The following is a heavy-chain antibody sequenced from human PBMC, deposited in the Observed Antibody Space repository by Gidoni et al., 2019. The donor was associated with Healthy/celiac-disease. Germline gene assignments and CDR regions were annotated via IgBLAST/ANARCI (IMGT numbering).Heavy chain of an antibody. Sequence: QVQLVESGGGVVQPGRSLRLSCAAPGFTFSSSGMHWVRQAPGKGLEWVAVISYDGSNKYYADSVKGRFTISRDNSKNTLYLQMNSLRAEDTAVYYCAKDGAGCGGDCYPPAEYFQHWGQGTLVTVSS. V-gene: IGHV3-30*18. D-gene: IGHD2-21*02. CDR2: ISYDGSNK. CDR1: GFTFSSSG. J-gene: IGHJ1*01. CDR3: AKDGAGCGGDCYPPAEYFQH.